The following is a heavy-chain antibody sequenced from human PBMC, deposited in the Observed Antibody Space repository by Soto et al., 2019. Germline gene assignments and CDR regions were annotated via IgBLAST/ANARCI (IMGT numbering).Heavy chain of an antibody. CDR3: ARDEVGATELTEPLDY. CDR2: ISAYNGNT. CDR1: GYTFTSYG. Sequence: GASVKVSCKASGYTFTSYGISWVRQAPGQGLEWMGWISAYNGNTNYAQKLQGRVTMTTDTSTSTAYMELRSLRSDDTAVYYCARDEVGATELTEPLDYWGQGTLVTVSS. D-gene: IGHD1-26*01. V-gene: IGHV1-18*01. J-gene: IGHJ4*02.